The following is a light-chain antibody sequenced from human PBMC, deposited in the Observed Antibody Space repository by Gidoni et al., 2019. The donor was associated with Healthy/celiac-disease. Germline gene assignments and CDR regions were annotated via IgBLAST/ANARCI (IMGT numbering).Light chain of an antibody. CDR2: DAS. CDR3: QQRGPIT. Sequence: IVLPQSPATLSLSPGAKATLSCRASKSVSSYLAWYQQKPGQAPRLRIYDASNRATGIPARVSGSGSGTDFTLTISSLEPEDSAVYYCQQRGPITFGQGTRLEIK. J-gene: IGKJ5*01. V-gene: IGKV3-11*01. CDR1: KSVSSY.